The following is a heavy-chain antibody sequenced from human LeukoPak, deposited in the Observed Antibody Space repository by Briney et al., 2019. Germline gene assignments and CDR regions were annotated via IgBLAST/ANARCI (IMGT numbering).Heavy chain of an antibody. Sequence: SETLSLTCDVYGGSFSGYYLSWIRQPPGKGLEWIGEIHHSGSTNYNPCLKKGITIIIDTSTNQFYLRLRSVTAADTAVYYCARVGPPYYDFRSGYYRAFDIWGQGTMVTVSS. D-gene: IGHD3-3*01. CDR2: IHHSGST. J-gene: IGHJ3*02. CDR3: ARVGPPYYDFRSGYYRAFDI. V-gene: IGHV4-34*01. CDR1: GGSFSGYY.